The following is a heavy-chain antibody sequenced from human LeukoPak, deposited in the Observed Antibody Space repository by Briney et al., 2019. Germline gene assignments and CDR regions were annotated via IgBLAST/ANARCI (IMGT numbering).Heavy chain of an antibody. J-gene: IGHJ4*02. V-gene: IGHV3-23*01. CDR1: GFTFSSYA. D-gene: IGHD5-18*01. Sequence: GGSLRLSCAASGFTFSSYAMSWVRQAPGKGLEWVSAISGSGGSTYYADSVKGRFTISRDNSKNTLYLQMNSLRAEDTAVYYCAKVDTAMVHPPPYPDYWGQGTLVTVSS. CDR3: AKVDTAMVHPPPYPDY. CDR2: ISGSGGST.